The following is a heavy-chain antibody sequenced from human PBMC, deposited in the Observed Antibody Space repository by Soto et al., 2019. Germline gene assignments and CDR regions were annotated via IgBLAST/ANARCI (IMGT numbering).Heavy chain of an antibody. V-gene: IGHV5-51*01. CDR2: IDPRDSNI. CDR1: GYSFANYW. J-gene: IGHJ4*01. Sequence: GESLKISCQVSGYSFANYWIGWVRQMPGEGLEWMGFIDPRDSNIRYSPSFQGQVTISADKSISTAYLQWSSLKASDTAIYYCARRTSTSGWRNYFDFWGHGALVTVSS. CDR3: ARRTSTSGWRNYFDF. D-gene: IGHD6-19*01.